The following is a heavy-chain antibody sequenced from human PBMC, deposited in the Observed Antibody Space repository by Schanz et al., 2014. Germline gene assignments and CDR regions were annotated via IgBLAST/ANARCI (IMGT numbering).Heavy chain of an antibody. CDR3: ARVHIATYHYNSPGAFDI. CDR2: INAHTGNT. CDR1: GYIFGSHG. V-gene: IGHV1-18*01. J-gene: IGHJ3*02. Sequence: QLMQSGSEVRKPGASVKVSCKASGYIFGSHGMTWVRQAPGQGPELMGWINAHTGNTQYAQKFQGRVNMTRDTVVTTVHLELTRLRTDDTAIYYCARVHIATYHYNSPGAFDIWGQGTRVTVSS. D-gene: IGHD3-10*01.